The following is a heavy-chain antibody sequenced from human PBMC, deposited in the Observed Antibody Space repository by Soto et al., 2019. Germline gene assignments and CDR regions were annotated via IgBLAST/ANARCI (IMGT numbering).Heavy chain of an antibody. CDR3: ARHFVAVVIKGWGY. Sequence: QLQLQESGPGLVKPSETLSLTCTVSGGSIDSSNYYWDWIRQPPGKGLEWIGTIYYNGNAYYNPSLKSRVTMSVDTSKIQFSLKLISVTAADTAVYYCARHFVAVVIKGWGYWGQGTLVTVSS. CDR1: GGSIDSSNYY. D-gene: IGHD3-22*01. J-gene: IGHJ4*02. CDR2: IYYNGNA. V-gene: IGHV4-39*01.